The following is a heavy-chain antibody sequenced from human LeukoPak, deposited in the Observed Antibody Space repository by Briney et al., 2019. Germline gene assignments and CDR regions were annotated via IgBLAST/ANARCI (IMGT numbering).Heavy chain of an antibody. D-gene: IGHD3-22*01. Sequence: GGSLRLSCAASGFTFSSHGMHWVRQAPGMGLEWVALILYDGSNEYYADSVQGRFTISRDSSRNTLYLQMNSLRAEDTAVYYCAKDGTGGYYYLDYWGQGTLVTVSA. CDR1: GFTFSSHG. CDR2: ILYDGSNE. J-gene: IGHJ4*02. V-gene: IGHV3-30*18. CDR3: AKDGTGGYYYLDY.